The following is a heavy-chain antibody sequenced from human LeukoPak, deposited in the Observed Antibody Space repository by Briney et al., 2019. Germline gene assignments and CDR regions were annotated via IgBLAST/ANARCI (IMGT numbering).Heavy chain of an antibody. CDR2: IYYTGST. CDR3: ARGEIAAAGPFDY. J-gene: IGHJ4*02. D-gene: IGHD6-13*01. Sequence: PSETLSLTCTVSGGSISSSRYYWGWIRQPPGMGLEWIGYIYYTGSTNYNPSLKSRVTISVDTSKNQFSLKLTSVTAADTAVYYCARGEIAAAGPFDYWGQGTLVTVSS. V-gene: IGHV4-61*05. CDR1: GGSISSSRYY.